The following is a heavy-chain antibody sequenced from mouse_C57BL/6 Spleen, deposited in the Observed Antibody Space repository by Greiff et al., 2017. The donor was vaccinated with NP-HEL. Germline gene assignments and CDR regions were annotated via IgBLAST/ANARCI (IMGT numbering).Heavy chain of an antibody. Sequence: QVQLQQPGAELVKPGASVKMSCKASGYTFTSYWITWVKQRPGQGLEWIGDIYPGSGSTNYIEKFKSKATLTVDTSSSTAYLPLSSLTSEDSAVYYGAREVGQGWYFDVWGTGTTVSVSS. CDR3: AREVGQGWYFDV. V-gene: IGHV1-55*01. J-gene: IGHJ1*03. CDR1: GYTFTSYW. CDR2: IYPGSGST. D-gene: IGHD1-1*01.